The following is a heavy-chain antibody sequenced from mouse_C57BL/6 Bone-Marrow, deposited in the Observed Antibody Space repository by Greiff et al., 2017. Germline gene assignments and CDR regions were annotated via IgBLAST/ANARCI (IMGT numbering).Heavy chain of an antibody. CDR1: GYTFTSYW. Sequence: QLHQPGAELVMPGASVKLSCKASGYTFTSYWMHWVKQRPGQGLEWIGEIDPSDSYTNYNQKFKGKSTLTVDKSSSTAYMQLSSLTSEDSAVYYCARFGNYPWFAYWGQGTLVTVSA. V-gene: IGHV1-69*01. D-gene: IGHD2-1*01. CDR2: IDPSDSYT. CDR3: ARFGNYPWFAY. J-gene: IGHJ3*01.